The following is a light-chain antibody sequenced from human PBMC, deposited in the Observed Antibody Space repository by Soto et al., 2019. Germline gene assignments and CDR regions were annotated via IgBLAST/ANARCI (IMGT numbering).Light chain of an antibody. CDR2: DAS. CDR1: ESVSRY. V-gene: IGKV3-11*01. CDR3: PPRSDWPST. Sequence: EIVLTQSPATLSLSPGNRATLSCRASESVSRYLAWYQQKPGQAPRLLIYDASSRAAGIPARFSGSGAVTDFTLTISSLEPEDFAVYYCPPRSDWPSTFGGGTKVEIK. J-gene: IGKJ4*01.